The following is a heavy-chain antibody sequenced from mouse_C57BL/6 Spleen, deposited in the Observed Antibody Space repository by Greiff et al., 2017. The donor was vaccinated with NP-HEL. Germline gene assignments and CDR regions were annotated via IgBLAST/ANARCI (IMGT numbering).Heavy chain of an antibody. CDR1: GYTFTSYW. CDR3: ARGEETGTWFAY. J-gene: IGHJ3*01. CDR2: IDPSDSYT. D-gene: IGHD4-1*01. Sequence: QVQLKQPGAELVMPGASVKLSCKASGYTFTSYWMHWVKQRPGQGLEWIGEIDPSDSYTNYNQKFKGKSTLTVDKSSSTAYMQLSSLTSEDSAVYYCARGEETGTWFAYWGQGTLVTVSA. V-gene: IGHV1-69*01.